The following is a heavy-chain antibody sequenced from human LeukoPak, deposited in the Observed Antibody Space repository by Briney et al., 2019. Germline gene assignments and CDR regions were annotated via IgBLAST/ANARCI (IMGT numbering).Heavy chain of an antibody. CDR1: GFTFSSYS. CDR3: ALTTVTTDYYYGMDV. CDR2: ISSSSSYI. J-gene: IGHJ6*02. D-gene: IGHD4-17*01. Sequence: PGRSLRLSCAASGFTFSSYSMNWVRQAPGKGLEWVSSISSSSSYIYYADSVKGRFTISRDNAKNSLYLQMNSLRAEDAAVYYCALTTVTTDYYYGMDVWGQGTTVTVSS. V-gene: IGHV3-21*01.